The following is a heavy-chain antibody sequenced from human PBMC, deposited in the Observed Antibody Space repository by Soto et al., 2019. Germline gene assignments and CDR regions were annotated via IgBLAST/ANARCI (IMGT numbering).Heavy chain of an antibody. V-gene: IGHV4-59*08. J-gene: IGHJ6*03. CDR1: GGSISSDS. D-gene: IGHD2-2*01. CDR2: IYDYGSS. CDR3: ARVRTSLDLYYYYMDV. Sequence: QVQLQESGPGLVRPSETLSLTCTVSGGSISSDSWTWIRQPPGKAMEWIGYIYDYGSSYYGPSLESRVAFSVDTSKNQFSLRLTSVTAADTAMYYCARVRTSLDLYYYYMDVWGRGTTVTVSS.